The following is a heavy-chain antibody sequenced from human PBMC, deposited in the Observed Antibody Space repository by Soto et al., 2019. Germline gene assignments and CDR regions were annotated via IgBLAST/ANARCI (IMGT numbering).Heavy chain of an antibody. CDR1: GGSISSGGYS. D-gene: IGHD6-13*01. J-gene: IGHJ4*02. CDR2: IYHSGST. CDR3: ASSHAGAHITAAVH. V-gene: IGHV4-30-2*01. Sequence: QLQLQESGSGLVKPSQTLSLTCAVSGGSISSGGYSWNWIRQPPGKGLEWIGYIYHSGSTYSNPSLRRRVTIPVDRSKNQFSLKLSSVTASDTAVYYCASSHAGAHITAAVHWGQGTLVTVSS.